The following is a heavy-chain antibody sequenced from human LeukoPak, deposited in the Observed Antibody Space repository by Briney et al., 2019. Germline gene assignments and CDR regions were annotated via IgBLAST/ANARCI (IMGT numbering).Heavy chain of an antibody. CDR3: ARDNSVVVAGAYFDY. J-gene: IGHJ4*02. D-gene: IGHD6-19*01. Sequence: SETLSLTCAVYGGSFSGYYWSWIRQPPGKGLEWIGEINHSGSTNYNPSLKSRVTISVDTSKNQFSLKLSSVTAADTAVYYCARDNSVVVAGAYFDYWGQGTLVTVSS. CDR2: INHSGST. CDR1: GGSFSGYY. V-gene: IGHV4-34*01.